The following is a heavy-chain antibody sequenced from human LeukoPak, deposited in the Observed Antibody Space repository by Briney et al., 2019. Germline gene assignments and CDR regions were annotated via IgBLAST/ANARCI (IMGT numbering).Heavy chain of an antibody. CDR3: AINRRYGDYGMDYFDY. V-gene: IGHV3-21*01. J-gene: IGHJ4*02. D-gene: IGHD4-17*01. CDR1: GFTFSSYS. CDR2: ISSSSSYI. Sequence: PGGSLRLSCAASGFTFSSYSMNWVRQAPGKGLEWVSSISSSSSYIYYADSVKGRFTISRDNAKNLLYLQMNSLRAEDKAVYYCAINRRYGDYGMDYFDYWGQGTLVTVSS.